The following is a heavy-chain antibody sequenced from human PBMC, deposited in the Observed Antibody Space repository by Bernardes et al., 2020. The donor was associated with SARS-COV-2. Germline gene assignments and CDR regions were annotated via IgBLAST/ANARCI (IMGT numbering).Heavy chain of an antibody. Sequence: GGSLRLSCAASGFTFSNFAMSWVRQAPGKGLEWVSIISGSGGTTRYADSVKGRFSISRDNSKNTLYLQMNSLRAEDTAVYYCAGIWFGELSRYWYFDLWGRGTLVTVSS. D-gene: IGHD3-10*01. V-gene: IGHV3-23*01. CDR2: ISGSGGTT. CDR3: AGIWFGELSRYWYFDL. CDR1: GFTFSNFA. J-gene: IGHJ2*01.